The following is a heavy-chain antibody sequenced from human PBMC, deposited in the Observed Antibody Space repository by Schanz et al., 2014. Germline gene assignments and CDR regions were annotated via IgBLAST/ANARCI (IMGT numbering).Heavy chain of an antibody. V-gene: IGHV1-2*06. J-gene: IGHJ4*02. CDR3: ARGLVRYFAY. CDR2: IYPNSGGT. CDR1: GYSFTDYY. Sequence: QVQLVQSGAEVKKPGASVKVSCKASGYSFTDYYLHWVRQAPGQGLEWMGRIYPNSGGTNLAQKFQGRVTMTGDTSISTAYMELSRLRFDDTAVYYCARGLVRYFAYWGQGTLVTVSS. D-gene: IGHD6-19*01.